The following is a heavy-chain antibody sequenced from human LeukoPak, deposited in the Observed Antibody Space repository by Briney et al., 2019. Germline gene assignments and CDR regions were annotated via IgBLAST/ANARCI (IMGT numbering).Heavy chain of an antibody. CDR1: GFTFSNYA. CDR2: ILGSGGST. D-gene: IGHD3-9*01. J-gene: IGHJ4*02. V-gene: IGHV3-23*01. Sequence: GGSLRLTCAASGFTFSNYAMSWVRQAPGKGLEWVSAILGSGGSTYYADSVKGRSTVSRDNSKSTLYLQMNSLRAEDTALYYCAKWGDYDVLTGYYVPDYWGQGTLVTVSS. CDR3: AKWGDYDVLTGYYVPDY.